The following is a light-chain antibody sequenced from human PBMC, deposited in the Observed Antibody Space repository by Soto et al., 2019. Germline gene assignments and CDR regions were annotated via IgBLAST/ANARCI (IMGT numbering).Light chain of an antibody. CDR2: EVS. J-gene: IGLJ2*01. CDR3: SSYTSSSTLVV. V-gene: IGLV2-14*01. Sequence: QSALTQPASVSGSPGQSITISCTGTSGDVGTYNFVSWYQQHPGKAPKLMIYEVSNRPSGVSNRFSGSKSGSTASLTISGLQSEDEADYYCSSYTSSSTLVVFGGGTKLTVL. CDR1: SGDVGTYNF.